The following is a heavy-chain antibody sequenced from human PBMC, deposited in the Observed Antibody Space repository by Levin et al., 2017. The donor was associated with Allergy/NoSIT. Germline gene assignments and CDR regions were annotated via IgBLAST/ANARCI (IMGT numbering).Heavy chain of an antibody. CDR1: GGSISSYY. D-gene: IGHD4-17*01. CDR2: IYYSGST. V-gene: IGHV4-59*08. CDR3: ARTSSDYGDYTNMDV. Sequence: SETLSLTCTVSGGSISSYYWSWIRQPPGKGLEWIGYIYYSGSTNYNPSLKSRVTISVDTSKNQFSLKLSSVTAADTAVYYCARTSSDYGDYTNMDVWGKGTTVTVSS. J-gene: IGHJ6*03.